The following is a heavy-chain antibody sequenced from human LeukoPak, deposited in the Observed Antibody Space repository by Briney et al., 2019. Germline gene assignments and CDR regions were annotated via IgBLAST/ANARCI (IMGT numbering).Heavy chain of an antibody. Sequence: ASVKVSCKASGYTFTSYYMHWVRQAPGQGLEWMGIINPSGGSTGYAQKFQGRVTMTRDTSTSTVYMELSSLRFEDTAVYYCARDPGYCSGGSCYGYSDYWGQGTLVTVSS. CDR1: GYTFTSYY. D-gene: IGHD2-15*01. CDR2: INPSGGST. J-gene: IGHJ4*02. CDR3: ARDPGYCSGGSCYGYSDY. V-gene: IGHV1-46*03.